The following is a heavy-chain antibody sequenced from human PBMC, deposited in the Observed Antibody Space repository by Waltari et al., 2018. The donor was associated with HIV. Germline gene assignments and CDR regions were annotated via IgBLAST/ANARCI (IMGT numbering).Heavy chain of an antibody. D-gene: IGHD3-22*01. CDR3: ASDNYYDSSGLVY. Sequence: QVQLVQSGAEVKKPGASVKVSCKASGYTFTGYYMHWVRQAPGQGLEWMGWINPNRGGTNYAQKFQGRVTMTRDTSISTAYMELSRLRSDDTAVYYCASDNYYDSSGLVYWGQGTLVTVSS. CDR1: GYTFTGYY. CDR2: INPNRGGT. J-gene: IGHJ4*02. V-gene: IGHV1-2*02.